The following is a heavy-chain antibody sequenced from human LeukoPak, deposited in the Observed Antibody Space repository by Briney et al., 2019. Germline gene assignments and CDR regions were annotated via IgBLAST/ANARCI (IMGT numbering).Heavy chain of an antibody. CDR3: ARVYYDFWSGYPNRHFDY. CDR1: GGSISSYY. J-gene: IGHJ4*02. D-gene: IGHD3-3*01. V-gene: IGHV4-59*01. CDR2: IYYSGST. Sequence: PSETLSLTCTVSGGSISSYYWSWIRQPPGKGLEWIGYIYYSGSTNYNPSLKSRVTISVDTSKNQFSLKLSSVTAADTAVYYCARVYYDFWSGYPNRHFDYWGQGTLVTVSS.